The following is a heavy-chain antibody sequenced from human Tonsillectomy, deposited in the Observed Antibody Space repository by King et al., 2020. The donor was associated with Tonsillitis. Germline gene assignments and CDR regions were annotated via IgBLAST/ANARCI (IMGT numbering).Heavy chain of an antibody. CDR1: GFTVTRNY. CDR2: IYSGGST. V-gene: IGHV3-53*01. D-gene: IGHD5-18*01. CDR3: ARDGNTAMANDAFDI. Sequence: QLVQSGGGLIQPGGSLRLSCAASGFTVTRNYMSWVRQAPGKGLEWGSDIYSGGSTYYADSVKGRFTISRDNSKNTLYLQMNSLRAEDTAVYYCARDGNTAMANDAFDIWGQGTMVTVSS. J-gene: IGHJ3*02.